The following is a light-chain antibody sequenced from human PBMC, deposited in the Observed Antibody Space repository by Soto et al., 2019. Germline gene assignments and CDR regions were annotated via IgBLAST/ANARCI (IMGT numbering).Light chain of an antibody. CDR3: MQALQTPIT. CDR2: LGS. CDR1: QSLLHSNGYNY. V-gene: IGKV2-28*01. J-gene: IGKJ5*01. Sequence: DIVMTQSPLSLPVTPGEPASISCRSSQSLLHSNGYNYLDWYLQKPGQSPQLLIYLGSNRASGVPDRFCGSGSGTDFTLKISRVEAEDVGVYYGMQALQTPITFGQGTRLEIK.